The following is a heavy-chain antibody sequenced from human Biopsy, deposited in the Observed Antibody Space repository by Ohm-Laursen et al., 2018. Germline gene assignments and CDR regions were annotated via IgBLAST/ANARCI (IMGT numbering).Heavy chain of an antibody. Sequence: SVKVSCKASGFSFTGYYIHWVRQAPGQGLEWMGWISPKSGGTNYAQKFQGNITMTKNTSMSTAYMEMSRLRSDDTAVYYCARGGSGSGYYGMDVWGQGTRSPSP. J-gene: IGHJ6*02. D-gene: IGHD3-10*01. CDR3: ARGGSGSGYYGMDV. V-gene: IGHV1-2*02. CDR1: GFSFTGYY. CDR2: ISPKSGGT.